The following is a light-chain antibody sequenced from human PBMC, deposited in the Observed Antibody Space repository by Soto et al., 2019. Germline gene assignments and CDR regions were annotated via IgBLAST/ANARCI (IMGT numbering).Light chain of an antibody. CDR1: QSLLQSNGYNY. Sequence: DIVMTQSPLSLPVTPGEPASISCSSSQSLLQSNGYNYLDWYLQKPGQSPQLLIFFGSYRASGVPDRFSGSGSGTDFTLKIRGVEAEDVGIYYCMHSQQTPPTSGQGTRVEIK. CDR3: MHSQQTPPT. J-gene: IGKJ1*01. CDR2: FGS. V-gene: IGKV2-28*01.